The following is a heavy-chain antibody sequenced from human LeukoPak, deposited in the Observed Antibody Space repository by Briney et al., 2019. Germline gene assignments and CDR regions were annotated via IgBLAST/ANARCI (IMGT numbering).Heavy chain of an antibody. J-gene: IGHJ3*02. V-gene: IGHV3-48*01. Sequence: RGSLRLSCAASGFIFSSYSMNWVRQAPGKGLEWVSYISSSSGAIYYADSVRGRFTISRDNAESSLYLQMTSLRAEDTAVYFCVRDYMYAFDIWGQGTMVTVSS. CDR1: GFIFSSYS. CDR2: ISSSSGAI. CDR3: VRDYMYAFDI.